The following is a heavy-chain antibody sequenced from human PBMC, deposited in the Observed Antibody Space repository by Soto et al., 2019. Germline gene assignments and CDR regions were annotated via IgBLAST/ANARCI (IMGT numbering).Heavy chain of an antibody. CDR3: ARVLDTAMAFDY. V-gene: IGHV4-30-4*01. CDR2: IYYSGST. J-gene: IGHJ4*02. Sequence: SETLSLTCTVSGGPISSGDYYWSWIRQPPGKGLEWIGYIYYSGSTYYNPSLKSRVTISVDTSKNQFSLKLSSVTAADTAVYYCARVLDTAMAFDYWGQGTLVTVSS. D-gene: IGHD5-18*01. CDR1: GGPISSGDYY.